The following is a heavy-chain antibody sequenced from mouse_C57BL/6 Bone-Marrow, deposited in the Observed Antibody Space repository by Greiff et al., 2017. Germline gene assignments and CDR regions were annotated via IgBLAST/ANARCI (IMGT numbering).Heavy chain of an antibody. CDR3: ARLVHYAMGD. CDR1: GFTFSSYG. Sequence: EVMLVESGGDLVKPGGSLKLSCAASGFTFSSYGMSWVRQTPDKRLEWVATISSGGSYTYYPDSVKGRFTISRDNAKNTLYLQMSSLKSEDTAMYYCARLVHYAMGDWGQGTSVTASS. V-gene: IGHV5-6*01. D-gene: IGHD2-2*01. CDR2: ISSGGSYT. J-gene: IGHJ4*01.